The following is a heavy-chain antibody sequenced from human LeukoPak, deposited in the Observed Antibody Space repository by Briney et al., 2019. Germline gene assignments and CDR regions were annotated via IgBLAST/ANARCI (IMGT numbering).Heavy chain of an antibody. J-gene: IGHJ4*02. D-gene: IGHD6-13*01. CDR1: GFTFSNYA. V-gene: IGHV3-23*01. Sequence: GGSLRLSCAASGFTFSNYAMNWVRQAPGKGLEWVSGITSSGGSIYYADSVMGRFTISRDNSQNTLYLQMNSLRAEDAAVYYCARSLAAAGPFDYWGQGTLVTVSS. CDR2: ITSSGGSI. CDR3: ARSLAAAGPFDY.